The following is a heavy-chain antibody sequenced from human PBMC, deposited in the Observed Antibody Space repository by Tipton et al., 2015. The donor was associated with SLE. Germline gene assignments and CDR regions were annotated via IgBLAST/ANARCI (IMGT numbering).Heavy chain of an antibody. CDR2: VYYSGTT. CDR3: ARDSGYCAGGVCYTLYYFEY. V-gene: IGHV4-59*12. Sequence: LRLSCAASGFAFSSYGMTWIRQPPGKGLGWIGGVYYSGTTNYNPSLKSRVTISVDTSKNQLSLKMTSLTAADTAVYFCARDSGYCAGGVCYTLYYFEYWGQGRLVTVSS. J-gene: IGHJ4*02. CDR1: GFAFSSYG. D-gene: IGHD2-8*02.